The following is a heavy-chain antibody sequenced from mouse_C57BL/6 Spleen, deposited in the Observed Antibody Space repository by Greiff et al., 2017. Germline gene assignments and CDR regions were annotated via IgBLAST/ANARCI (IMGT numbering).Heavy chain of an antibody. V-gene: IGHV1-61*01. J-gene: IGHJ3*01. Sequence: QVQLQQPGAELVRPGSSVKLSCKASGYTFTSYWMDWVKQRPGQGLEWIGNIYPSDSETHYNQKFKDKATLTVDKSSSTAYMQLSSLTSEDAAVYYCASSNYVSLFAYWGQGTLVTVSA. CDR2: IYPSDSET. CDR1: GYTFTSYW. CDR3: ASSNYVSLFAY. D-gene: IGHD2-5*01.